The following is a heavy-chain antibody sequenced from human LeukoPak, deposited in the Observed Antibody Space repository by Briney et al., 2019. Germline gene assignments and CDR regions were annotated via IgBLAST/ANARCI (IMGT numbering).Heavy chain of an antibody. Sequence: ASVKVSCKASGYTFTGYYMHWVRQAPGQGLEWMGRINPNSGGTNYAQKFQGRVTMTRDTSISTDYMELSRLRSDDTAVYHCARYYYDSSVYFDYWGQGTLVTVSS. J-gene: IGHJ4*02. CDR2: INPNSGGT. V-gene: IGHV1-2*06. CDR1: GYTFTGYY. CDR3: ARYYYDSSVYFDY. D-gene: IGHD3-22*01.